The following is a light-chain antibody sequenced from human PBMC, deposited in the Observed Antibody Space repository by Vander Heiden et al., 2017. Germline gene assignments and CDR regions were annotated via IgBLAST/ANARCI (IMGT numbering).Light chain of an antibody. Sequence: EILLTQSPVTLSLSPGERATPSCRASQSVSSHIAWYQQKPGQAPRLLIYDASNRATGIPARFSGSGSGTDFTLTLSSLEPEDFAVYYCQQRSNWPITFGPGTKVDIK. V-gene: IGKV3-11*01. CDR2: DAS. CDR1: QSVSSH. CDR3: QQRSNWPIT. J-gene: IGKJ3*01.